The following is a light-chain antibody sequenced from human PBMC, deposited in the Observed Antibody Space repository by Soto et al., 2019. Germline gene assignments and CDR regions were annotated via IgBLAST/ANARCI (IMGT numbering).Light chain of an antibody. CDR1: QSVSSY. Sequence: EIVLTQSPATLSLSPGERATLSCRASQSVSSYLAWYQQKPGQAPRLLIYDASNRATGIPARFSGSGYGTAFTLTISSLEPEDFAVYYCQQRSNWPPTFGGGTKVDMK. J-gene: IGKJ4*01. V-gene: IGKV3-11*01. CDR2: DAS. CDR3: QQRSNWPPT.